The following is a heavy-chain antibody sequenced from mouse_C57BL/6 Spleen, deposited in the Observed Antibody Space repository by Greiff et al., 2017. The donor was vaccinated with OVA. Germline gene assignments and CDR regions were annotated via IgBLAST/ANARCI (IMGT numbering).Heavy chain of an antibody. CDR3: ARRDYYGSSYDYFDY. Sequence: QVQLQQSGAELVRPGSSVKLSCKASGYTFTSYWMDWVKQRPGQGLEWIGNIYPSDSETHYNQKFKDKATLTVDKSSSTAYMQLSSLTSEDSAVYYCARRDYYGSSYDYFDYWGQGTTLTVSS. CDR1: GYTFTSYW. V-gene: IGHV1-61*01. D-gene: IGHD1-1*01. J-gene: IGHJ2*01. CDR2: IYPSDSET.